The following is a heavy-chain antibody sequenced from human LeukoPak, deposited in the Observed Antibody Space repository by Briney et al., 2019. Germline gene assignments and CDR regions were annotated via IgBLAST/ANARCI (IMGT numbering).Heavy chain of an antibody. J-gene: IGHJ3*02. D-gene: IGHD1-7*01. CDR3: AREGELRYAFDI. CDR1: GFTFSNYW. V-gene: IGHV3-7*01. CDR2: IKQDGSEK. Sequence: GGSLRLSCAASGFTFSNYWMSWVRQAPGKGLEWVANIKQDGSEKYYVDSVKGRFTISRDNAKNSLYLQMNSLRAEDTAVYYCAREGELRYAFDIWGQGTMVTVSS.